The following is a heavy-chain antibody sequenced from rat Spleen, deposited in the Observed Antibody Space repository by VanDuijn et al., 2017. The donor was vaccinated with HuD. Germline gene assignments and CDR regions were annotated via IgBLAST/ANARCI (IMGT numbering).Heavy chain of an antibody. J-gene: IGHJ1*01. CDR3: VRQGYLRDWYFDF. V-gene: IGHV5-17*01. CDR1: GFTFSDYT. Sequence: EVQLVESGGGLVQPGRSLKLSCAASGFTFSDYTMAWVRQAPKKGLEWVAAIIYDGSTTYYRDSVKGRFTISRGDGKSTLYLEMDSLRSEDMATYYCVRQGYLRDWYFDFWGPGTMVTVSS. CDR2: IIYDGSTT. D-gene: IGHD2-5*01.